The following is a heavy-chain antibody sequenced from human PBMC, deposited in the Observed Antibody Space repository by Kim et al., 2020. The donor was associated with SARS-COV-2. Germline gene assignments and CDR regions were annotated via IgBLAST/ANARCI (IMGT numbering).Heavy chain of an antibody. CDR3: ARDREYCSSTSCYGGGYYFDY. Sequence: ASVKVSCKASGYTFTSYYMHWVRQAPGQGLEWMGIINPSGGSTSYAQKFQGRVTMTRDTSTSTVYMELSSLRSEDTAVYYCARDREYCSSTSCYGGGYYFDYWGQGTLVTVSS. CDR1: GYTFTSYY. CDR2: INPSGGST. D-gene: IGHD2-2*01. V-gene: IGHV1-46*01. J-gene: IGHJ4*02.